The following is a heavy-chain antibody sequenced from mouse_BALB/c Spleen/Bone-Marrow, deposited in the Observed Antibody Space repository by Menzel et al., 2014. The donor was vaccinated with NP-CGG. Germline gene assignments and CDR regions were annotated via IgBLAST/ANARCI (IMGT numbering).Heavy chain of an antibody. CDR3: TRDSHGAMDY. V-gene: IGHV6-6*02. CDR2: IRLKSNNYAT. D-gene: IGHD1-2*01. CDR1: GFTFSNYW. Sequence: EVMLVESGGGLAQPGGSMKLSCVASGFTFSNYWMNWVRQFPEKGLEWVAEIRLKSNNYATYYAESVKGRFTVSRDDSRKSVYQRMNDLRAEDTGIYSCTRDSHGAMDYWGQGTPVTVSS. J-gene: IGHJ4*01.